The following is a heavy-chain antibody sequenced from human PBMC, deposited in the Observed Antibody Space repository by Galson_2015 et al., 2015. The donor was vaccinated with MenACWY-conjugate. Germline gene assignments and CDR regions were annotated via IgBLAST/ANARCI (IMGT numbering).Heavy chain of an antibody. D-gene: IGHD1-26*01. CDR2: ISSSSGYI. V-gene: IGHV3-21*01. CDR3: ARDPGAYSGSYSSFDS. J-gene: IGHJ4*02. CDR1: GFTFSSCR. Sequence: SLRLSCAASGFTFSSCRMNWVRQAPGKGLEWVSSISSSSGYIYYADSVKGRFTISRDNAKNSLYLQMNSLRAEDTAVYYCARDPGAYSGSYSSFDSWGQGTLVTVSS.